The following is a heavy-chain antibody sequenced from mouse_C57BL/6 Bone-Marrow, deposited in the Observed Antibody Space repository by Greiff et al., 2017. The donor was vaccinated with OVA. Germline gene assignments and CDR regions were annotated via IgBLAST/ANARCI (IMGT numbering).Heavy chain of an antibody. V-gene: IGHV1-72*01. CDR3: ARRAYYSNYVDWYFDV. J-gene: IGHJ1*03. D-gene: IGHD2-5*01. Sequence: QVQLQQPGAELVKPGASVKLSCKASGYTFTSYWMHWVKQRPGRGLEWIGRIVPISGGTKYNEKFKSKATLTVDKPSSTAYMQLSSLTSEDSAVYYCARRAYYSNYVDWYFDVWGTGTTVTVSS. CDR2: IVPISGGT. CDR1: GYTFTSYW.